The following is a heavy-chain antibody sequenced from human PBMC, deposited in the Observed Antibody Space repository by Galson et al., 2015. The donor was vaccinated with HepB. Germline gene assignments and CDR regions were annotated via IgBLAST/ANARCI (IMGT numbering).Heavy chain of an antibody. D-gene: IGHD3-22*01. J-gene: IGHJ4*02. CDR2: ISYDGSNK. CDR3: ARGGITMIVVDSDY. V-gene: IGHV3-30-3*01. Sequence: SLRLSCAASGFTFSSYAMHWVRQAPGKGLEWVAVISYDGSNKYYADSVKGRFTISRDNSKNTLYLQMNSLRAEDTAVYYCARGGITMIVVDSDYWGQGTLVTVSS. CDR1: GFTFSSYA.